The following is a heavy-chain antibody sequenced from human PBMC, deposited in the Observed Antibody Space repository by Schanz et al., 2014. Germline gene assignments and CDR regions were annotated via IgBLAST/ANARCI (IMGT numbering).Heavy chain of an antibody. CDR3: ARAFGGYDPAGALDY. V-gene: IGHV1-18*01. CDR1: RYTFNTYG. Sequence: VWTGPEVKEPGASVKVSCEASRYTFNTYGLNWVRQAPGQGLEWMGWISAYTNNTNYAQKVQGRVTMTTDTSTGTAYMELRSLRSDDTAVYYCARAFGGYDPAGALDYWGQGTLVTVSS. D-gene: IGHD5-12*01. J-gene: IGHJ4*02. CDR2: ISAYTNNT.